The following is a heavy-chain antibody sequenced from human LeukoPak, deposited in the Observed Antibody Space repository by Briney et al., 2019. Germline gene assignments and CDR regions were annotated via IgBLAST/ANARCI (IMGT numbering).Heavy chain of an antibody. D-gene: IGHD3-22*01. CDR3: ARSSLDSSGYYNWFDP. CDR1: GCSISSYY. Sequence: SETLSLTCTVSGCSISSYYWSWIRQPPGKGLEWVGDIYYSGSTNYNPSLTSRVTISVDTSKNQFSLKLSSVTAADTAVYYCARSSLDSSGYYNWFDPWGQGTLVTVSS. CDR2: IYYSGST. J-gene: IGHJ5*02. V-gene: IGHV4-59*01.